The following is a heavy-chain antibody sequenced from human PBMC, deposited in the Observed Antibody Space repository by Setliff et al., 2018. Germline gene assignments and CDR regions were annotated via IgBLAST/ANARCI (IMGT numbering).Heavy chain of an antibody. Sequence: ASVKVSCKASGHTFITFGISWVRQAPGQGLEWMGWISAYSDDTKYAEKFQGRVTMTMDTSTGTAYMELRSLRSDDTAVYDCARVLFHCSSTSCYLDAFDIWGQGTMVTVSS. CDR2: ISAYSDDT. D-gene: IGHD2-2*01. CDR1: GHTFITFG. V-gene: IGHV1-18*01. CDR3: ARVLFHCSSTSCYLDAFDI. J-gene: IGHJ3*02.